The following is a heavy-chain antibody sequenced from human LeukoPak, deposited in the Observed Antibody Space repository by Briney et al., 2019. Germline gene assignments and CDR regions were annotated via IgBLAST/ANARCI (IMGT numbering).Heavy chain of an antibody. V-gene: IGHV3-21*01. D-gene: IGHD7-27*01. CDR1: GFTFSSYS. CDR2: ISGSSSPI. J-gene: IGHJ4*02. Sequence: GGSLRLSCAASGFTFSSYSMTWVRQAPGKGLEWVSYISGSSSPIYYADPVKGRFTISRDNAKNSLYLQINSLTGEDTDVYYCARSHYAARTGEFDYWGEGTLVTVSS. CDR3: ARSHYAARTGEFDY.